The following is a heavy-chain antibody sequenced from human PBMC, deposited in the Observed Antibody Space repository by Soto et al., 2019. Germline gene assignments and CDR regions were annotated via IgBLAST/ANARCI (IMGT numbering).Heavy chain of an antibody. CDR3: ARPDGSGWPLRY. CDR2: IYYSGST. V-gene: IGHV4-39*01. Sequence: QLQLQESGPGLVKPSETLSLTCTVSGGSISSSSYYWGWIRQPPGKGLEWIGSIYYSGSTYYNPSLKSRVTISVDTSKNQFSLKLSSVTAADTAVYYCARPDGSGWPLRYWGQGTLVTVSS. CDR1: GGSISSSSYY. J-gene: IGHJ4*02. D-gene: IGHD6-19*01.